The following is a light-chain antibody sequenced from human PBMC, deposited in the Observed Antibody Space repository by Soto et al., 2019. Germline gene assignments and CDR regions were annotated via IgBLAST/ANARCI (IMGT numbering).Light chain of an antibody. CDR1: QSVLYSSNNKNY. CDR2: AAS. CDR3: QQSYSTPGT. Sequence: DIVMTQSPDSLAVSLGERATINCNSSQSVLYSSNNKNYLAWYQQKPGKAPKLLIYAASSLQSGVPSRFSGSGSGTDFTLTISSLQPEDFATYYCQQSYSTPGTFGQGTRLEIK. V-gene: IGKV4-1*01. J-gene: IGKJ5*01.